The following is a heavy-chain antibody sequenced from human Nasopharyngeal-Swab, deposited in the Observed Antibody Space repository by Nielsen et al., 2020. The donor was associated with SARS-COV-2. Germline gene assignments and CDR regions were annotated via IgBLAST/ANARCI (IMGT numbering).Heavy chain of an antibody. V-gene: IGHV5-51*01. CDR1: GYSFVNHW. D-gene: IGHD5-24*01. Sequence: GESLKISCMASGYSFVNHWIGWVRQKPGKGLEWMGMVYPGNSEVAYSPSFPGQVTISADKSINTAYLQWSSLRASDTAMYFCARRAARDGYNYEVDPWGQGTLVTVS. CDR2: VYPGNSEV. J-gene: IGHJ5*02. CDR3: ARRAARDGYNYEVDP.